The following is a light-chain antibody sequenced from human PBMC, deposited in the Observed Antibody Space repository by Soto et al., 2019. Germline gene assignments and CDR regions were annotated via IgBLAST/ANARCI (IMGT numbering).Light chain of an antibody. Sequence: DVQMTQSPSTLSASIGDTVTITCRASQTIVTWLAWYQQKPGRPPKLLIYMASILESGVPSRFSGRGSGTEVTLTISGRQPDELGTYYCQQYNSYPKTCGEGTKLDI. CDR1: QTIVTW. V-gene: IGKV1-5*03. CDR3: QQYNSYPKT. J-gene: IGKJ2*01. CDR2: MAS.